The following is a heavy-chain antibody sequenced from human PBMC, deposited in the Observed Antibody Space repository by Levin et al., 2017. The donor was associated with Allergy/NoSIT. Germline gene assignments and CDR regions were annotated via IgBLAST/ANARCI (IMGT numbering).Heavy chain of an antibody. V-gene: IGHV4-39*01. D-gene: IGHD3-10*01. CDR1: GGSISSSSYY. CDR3: ARQITMVRGVIMEVYFDY. J-gene: IGHJ4*02. CDR2: IYYSGST. Sequence: SETLSLTCTVSGGSISSSSYYWGWIRQPPGKGLEWIGSIYYSGSTYYNPSLKSRVTISVDTSKNQFSLKLSSVTAADTAVYYCARQITMVRGVIMEVYFDYWGQGTLVTVSS.